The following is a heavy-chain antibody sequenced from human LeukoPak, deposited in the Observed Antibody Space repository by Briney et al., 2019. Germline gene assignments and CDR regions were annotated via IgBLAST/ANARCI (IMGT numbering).Heavy chain of an antibody. J-gene: IGHJ3*02. V-gene: IGHV6-1*01. CDR1: GDSVSSNSGA. CDR3: TGENRNAFDI. D-gene: IGHD1-14*01. Sequence: SQTLSLTCAISGDSVSSNSGAWNWIRQSPSRGLEWLGRTSYRSKWFYDYAVSVKSRITINPDTSKNQFSLQLNSVTPEDTAVYYCTGENRNAFDIWGQGTMVTVSS. CDR2: TSYRSKWFY.